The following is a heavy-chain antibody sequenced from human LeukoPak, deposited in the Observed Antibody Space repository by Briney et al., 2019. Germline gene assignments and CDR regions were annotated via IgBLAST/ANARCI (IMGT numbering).Heavy chain of an antibody. Sequence: PGGSLRLSCAASGFTFSTYAMSWVRQAPGKGLEWVSGISGSGGSTYYADSVKGRFTISRDNSKNTLYLQMNSLRAEDTAVYYCAKVNLRYCYDSSGKNNWFDPWGQGTLVTVSS. D-gene: IGHD3-22*01. J-gene: IGHJ5*02. V-gene: IGHV3-23*01. CDR3: AKVNLRYCYDSSGKNNWFDP. CDR2: ISGSGGST. CDR1: GFTFSTYA.